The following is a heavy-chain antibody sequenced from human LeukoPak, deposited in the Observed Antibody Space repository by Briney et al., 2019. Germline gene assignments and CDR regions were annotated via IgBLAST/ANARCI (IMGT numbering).Heavy chain of an antibody. D-gene: IGHD6-6*01. J-gene: IGHJ3*02. CDR1: GHTFTSYG. V-gene: IGHV1-18*01. CDR3: ARDLAARPRFDAFDI. Sequence: ASVKVSCKASGHTFTSYGISWVRQAPGQGLEWMGWISAYNGNTNYAQKLQGRVTMTTDTSTSTAYMELRSLRSDDTAVYYCARDLAARPRFDAFDIWGQGTMVTVSS. CDR2: ISAYNGNT.